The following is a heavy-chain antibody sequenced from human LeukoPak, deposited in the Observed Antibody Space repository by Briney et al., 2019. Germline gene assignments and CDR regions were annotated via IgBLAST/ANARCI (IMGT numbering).Heavy chain of an antibody. J-gene: IGHJ6*02. CDR2: IYSDGSGA. V-gene: IGHV3-74*01. CDR3: ARDWSYGMDV. Sequence: GGSPRLSCAASGFTFNTYWMHWVRQAPGKGLVWVSRIYSDGSGANYADSVNGRFTITRDNAKNTLYLQMNSLRVEDTAIYYCARDWSYGMDVWGQGTTVTVSS. CDR1: GFTFNTYW.